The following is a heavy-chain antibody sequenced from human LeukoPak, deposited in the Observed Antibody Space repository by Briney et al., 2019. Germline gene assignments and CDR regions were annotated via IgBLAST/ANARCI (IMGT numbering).Heavy chain of an antibody. V-gene: IGHV3-74*01. CDR1: GCTFSSYW. J-gene: IGHJ4*02. CDR3: ARGLSGYASSLGY. CDR2: INSDGSST. D-gene: IGHD6-6*01. Sequence: GGSLRLSFAASGCTFSSYWMHWVRQAPGKGLVWVSRINSDGSSTSYADSVRGRFSISRDNAKNKLDLQMNTLRAEDTAVYYCARGLSGYASSLGYWGQGTLVTVSA.